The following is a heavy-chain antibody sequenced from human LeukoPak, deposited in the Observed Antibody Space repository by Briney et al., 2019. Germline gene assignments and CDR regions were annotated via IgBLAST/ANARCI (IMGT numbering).Heavy chain of an antibody. J-gene: IGHJ4*02. CDR1: GYSFTDYG. CDR3: TREAEDLPGVITFLY. Sequence: ASVKVSCKASGYSFTDYGVSWVRQAPGQGLEWMGWISPYTGNTDYPRDLRGRVAMTADTSTSTVYMELKSLRSDDTALYYCTREAEDLPGVITFLYWGQGTLATVSS. D-gene: IGHD3-22*01. V-gene: IGHV1-18*01. CDR2: ISPYTGNT.